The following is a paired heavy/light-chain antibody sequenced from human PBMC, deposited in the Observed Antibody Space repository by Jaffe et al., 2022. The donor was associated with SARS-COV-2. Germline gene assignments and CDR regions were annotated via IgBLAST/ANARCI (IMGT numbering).Heavy chain of an antibody. J-gene: IGHJ1*01. CDR3: ARDWSLTFWSGYYSH. D-gene: IGHD3-3*01. Sequence: EVQLVESGGGLVQPGGSLRLSCAASGFTFSSYWMTWVRQAPGKGLEWVANIKEDGSEKYYVDSVKGRFTISRDNAKNSLYLQMNSLRAEDTAVYYCARDWSLTFWSGYYSHWGQGTLVTVSS. CDR1: GFTFSSYW. V-gene: IGHV3-7*01. CDR2: IKEDGSEK.
Light chain of an antibody. CDR2: GAS. V-gene: IGKV1-12*01. CDR3: QQANSFPYT. Sequence: DIQMTQSPSSVSGSVGDRVTITCRASQGISGWLAWYQQKPGKAPKLLIYGASSLQSGVPSRFSGSGSGTDFTLTISSLQPEDFATYYCQQANSFPYTFGQGTKLEIK. J-gene: IGKJ2*01. CDR1: QGISGW.